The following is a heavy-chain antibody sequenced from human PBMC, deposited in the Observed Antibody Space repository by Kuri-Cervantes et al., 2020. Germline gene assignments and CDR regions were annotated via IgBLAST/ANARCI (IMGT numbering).Heavy chain of an antibody. Sequence: SQTLSLTCAVYGGSFSDYFWIWIRQSPGKGLEWIGEIDHTGTTNYNPSLESRVTISGDTPKNQFSLKLSSVTAADTAVYYCARQEYQMGDLAYWGQGTLVTVSS. D-gene: IGHD1-26*01. CDR1: GGSFSDYF. CDR2: IDHTGTT. J-gene: IGHJ4*02. CDR3: ARQEYQMGDLAY. V-gene: IGHV4-34*01.